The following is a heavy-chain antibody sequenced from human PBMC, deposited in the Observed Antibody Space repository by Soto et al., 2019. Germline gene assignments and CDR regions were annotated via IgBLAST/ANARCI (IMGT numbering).Heavy chain of an antibody. CDR1: GFTFSSYA. Sequence: PGGSLSLSCAASGFTFSSYAMHWVRQAPGKGLEYVSAISSNGGSTYYANSVKGRFTISRDNSKNTLYLQMGSLRAEDMAVYYCASSLPRSITMVRGVIHWGQGTLVTVSS. J-gene: IGHJ4*02. CDR2: ISSNGGST. V-gene: IGHV3-64*01. D-gene: IGHD3-10*01. CDR3: ASSLPRSITMVRGVIH.